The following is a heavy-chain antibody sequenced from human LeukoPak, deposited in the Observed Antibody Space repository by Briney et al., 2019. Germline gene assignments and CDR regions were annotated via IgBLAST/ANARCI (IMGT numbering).Heavy chain of an antibody. CDR3: ARGWFGDEYYYYYGMDV. CDR2: LYSDGTT. J-gene: IGHJ6*02. V-gene: IGHV3-66*01. CDR1: GFTVSSHY. Sequence: PGGSLRLSCAASGFTVSSHYMNWVRQAPGKGLQWVSVLYSDGTTYYANSVKGRFTISRDNSKNTLYLQMGSLRAEDMAVYYCARGWFGDEYYYYYGMDVWGQGTTVTVSS. D-gene: IGHD3-10*01.